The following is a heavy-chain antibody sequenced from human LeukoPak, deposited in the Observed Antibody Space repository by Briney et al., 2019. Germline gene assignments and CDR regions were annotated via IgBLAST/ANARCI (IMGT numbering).Heavy chain of an antibody. D-gene: IGHD3-10*01. CDR2: ISYDGSNK. CDR1: GFTFSSYA. Sequence: QPGGSLRLSCAASGFTFSSYAMHWVRQAPGKGLEWVAVISYDGSNKYYVDSVKGRFTISRDNSKNTLYLQMNSLRAEDTAVYYCAKTTSSYYYGSGSYYKNWGQGTLVTVSS. CDR3: AKTTSSYYYGSGSYYKN. V-gene: IGHV3-30*18. J-gene: IGHJ4*02.